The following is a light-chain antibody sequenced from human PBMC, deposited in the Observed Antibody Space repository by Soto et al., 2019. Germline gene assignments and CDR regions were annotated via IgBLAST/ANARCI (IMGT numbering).Light chain of an antibody. CDR1: SSDVGAYNY. J-gene: IGLJ2*01. V-gene: IGLV2-14*01. CDR2: EVS. Sequence: QSALTQPASVSGSPGQSITISCTGTSSDVGAYNYVSWYQQHPGKAPKLMISEVSKRPSGVSNRFSGSMSGNTASLTISGLQDEDEAHYYCSSFTSSNTVVFGGGTKVTVL. CDR3: SSFTSSNTVV.